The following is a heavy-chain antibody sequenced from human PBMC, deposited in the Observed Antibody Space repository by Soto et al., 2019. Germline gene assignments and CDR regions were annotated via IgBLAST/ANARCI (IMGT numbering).Heavy chain of an antibody. Sequence: QVQLVESGGGVVQPGTSLRLSCVGSGFTFRSYVIHWVRQAPGKGLEWVALTSSDVSNKDYGDSVKGRFTISRDNSRNPVDLQMESLRRADTALYYCARCGTTGGLDVWGQGTLVSVSS. V-gene: IGHV3-33*05. J-gene: IGHJ1*01. CDR1: GFTFRSYV. CDR2: TSSDVSNK. D-gene: IGHD1-1*01. CDR3: ARCGTTGGLDV.